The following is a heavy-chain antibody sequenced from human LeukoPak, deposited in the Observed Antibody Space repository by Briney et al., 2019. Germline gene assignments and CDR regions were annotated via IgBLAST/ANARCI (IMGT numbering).Heavy chain of an antibody. J-gene: IGHJ4*02. CDR1: GGSISISCSY. CDR2: SGST. CDR3: ARGWNWNGPDY. V-gene: IGHV4-39*01. Sequence: PSESLSLTCTLSGGSISISCSYWAWLRQPPWKVLEGIVSSGSTHNNPSPKRRVTRSVDTSKNQFSLELSSVTAADTAVYYCARGWNWNGPDYWGQGTLVTVSS. D-gene: IGHD1-1*01.